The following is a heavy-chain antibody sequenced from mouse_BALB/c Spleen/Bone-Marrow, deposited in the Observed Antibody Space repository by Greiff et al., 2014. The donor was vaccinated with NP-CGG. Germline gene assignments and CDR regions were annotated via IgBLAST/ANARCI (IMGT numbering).Heavy chain of an antibody. Sequence: EVQRVESGTVLARPGASVKMSCKASGYTFTSYWMHWVKQRPGQGLEWIGAIYPGNSDTSYNQKFKGKAKLTAVTSTSTAYMELSSLTNEDSAVYYCTREGLLRLRYFDYWGQGTTLTVSS. CDR3: TREGLLRLRYFDY. CDR1: GYTFTSYW. CDR2: IYPGNSDT. V-gene: IGHV1-5*01. J-gene: IGHJ2*01. D-gene: IGHD1-2*01.